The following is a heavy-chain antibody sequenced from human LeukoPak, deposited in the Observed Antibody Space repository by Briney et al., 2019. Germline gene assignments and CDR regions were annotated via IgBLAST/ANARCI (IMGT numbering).Heavy chain of an antibody. CDR2: IYYSGNT. J-gene: IGHJ3*02. D-gene: IGHD3-22*01. CDR1: GYSISSGYY. V-gene: IGHV4-38-2*02. Sequence: SETLSLTCTVSGYSISSGYYWGWIRQPPGKGLEWIGHIYYSGNTIYNPSLKSRVTISVDTSKNQFSLKLTPVTTADTAVYYCAGEDYFDSSGYASWRFDIWGQGTMVTVSS. CDR3: AGEDYFDSSGYASWRFDI.